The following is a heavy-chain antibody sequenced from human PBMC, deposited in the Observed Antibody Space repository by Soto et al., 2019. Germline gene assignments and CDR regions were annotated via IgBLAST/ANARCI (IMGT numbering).Heavy chain of an antibody. V-gene: IGHV3-30*03. J-gene: IGHJ4*02. CDR2: ISYDGSNK. D-gene: IGHD1-7*01. Sequence: RCSLRISCAASGFTFSSYGMHWVRQAPGKGLEWVAVISYDGSNKYYAGSVKGRFTISRDNSKNTLYLQMNSLRAEDTAVYYCVTDPRNYMYWGQGTLVTVS. CDR1: GFTFSSYG. CDR3: VTDPRNYMY.